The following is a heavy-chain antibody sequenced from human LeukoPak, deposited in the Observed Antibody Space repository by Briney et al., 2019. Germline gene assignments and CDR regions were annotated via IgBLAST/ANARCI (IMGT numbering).Heavy chain of an antibody. CDR2: ISDSSSVT. J-gene: IGHJ5*02. V-gene: IGHV3-48*02. Sequence: GGSLRLSCAVSAFTFSTYNMHWVRQAPGKGLEWVSYISDSSSVTHCADSVKGRFTISRDNAENSLYLQMNSLRDEDTAIYYCARATYWGFDPWGPGTLVTVSS. D-gene: IGHD2-15*01. CDR1: AFTFSTYN. CDR3: ARATYWGFDP.